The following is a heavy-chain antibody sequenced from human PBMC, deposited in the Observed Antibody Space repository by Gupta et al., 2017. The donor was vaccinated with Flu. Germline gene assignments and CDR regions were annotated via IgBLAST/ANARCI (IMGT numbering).Heavy chain of an antibody. CDR1: GFSFSSYA. D-gene: IGHD4-17*01. CDR2: ISYDGGSR. V-gene: IGHV3-30-3*01. CDR3: AGYGDFAS. J-gene: IGHJ4*02. Sequence: EQLVASGGGWVQPGGSRRLSLAASGFSFSSYAMYWVRQAPGKGLEWVAVISYDGGSRDYADSVKGRFTISRDNSKNTLYLQMNSLRADDTAVYYCAGYGDFASWGQGALVTVSS.